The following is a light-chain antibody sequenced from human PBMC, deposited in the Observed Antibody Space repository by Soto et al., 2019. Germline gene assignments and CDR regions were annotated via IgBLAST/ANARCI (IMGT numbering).Light chain of an antibody. CDR3: QVWDSSTLSGV. V-gene: IGLV3-21*02. J-gene: IGLJ3*02. CDR2: DDG. Sequence: SYELTQPPSVSVAPGQTARITCGGDHIETKSVQWYQQKPGQAPLMVVYDDGDRPSGIPERFSGSNSGNTATLTISRVEAADEGDYYCQVWDSSTLSGVFGGGTKLTVL. CDR1: HIETKS.